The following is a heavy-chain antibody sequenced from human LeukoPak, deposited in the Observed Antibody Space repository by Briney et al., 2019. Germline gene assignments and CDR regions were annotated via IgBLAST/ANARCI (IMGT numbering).Heavy chain of an antibody. Sequence: VASVKVSCKASGYTFTSYAMNWVRQAPGQGLEWMGWINTNTGNPTYAQGFTGRFVFSLDTSVSTAYLQISSLKAEDTAVYYCARVPTLRFYYYYYMDVWGKGTTVTVSS. CDR2: INTNTGNP. CDR3: ARVPTLRFYYYYYMDV. J-gene: IGHJ6*03. V-gene: IGHV7-4-1*02. CDR1: GYTFTSYA. D-gene: IGHD3-16*01.